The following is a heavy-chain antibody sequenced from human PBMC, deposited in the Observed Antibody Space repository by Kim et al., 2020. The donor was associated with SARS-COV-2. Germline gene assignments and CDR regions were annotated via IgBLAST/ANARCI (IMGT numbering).Heavy chain of an antibody. V-gene: IGHV4-39*07. CDR1: GGSISSSSYY. Sequence: SETLSLTCTVSGGSISSSSYYWGWIRQPPGKGLEWIGSIYYSASTYYNPSLKSRVTILVDTSKNQFSLKLSSLTAADTVVYYCARDTRGGYVIDYWGQGT. CDR2: IYYSAST. CDR3: ARDTRGGYVIDY. D-gene: IGHD5-12*01. J-gene: IGHJ4*02.